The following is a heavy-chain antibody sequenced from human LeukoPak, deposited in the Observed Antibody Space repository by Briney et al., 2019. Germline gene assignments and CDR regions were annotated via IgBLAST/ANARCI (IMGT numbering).Heavy chain of an antibody. D-gene: IGHD6-19*01. V-gene: IGHV1-46*01. CDR3: ATELAVAGKGEVDY. Sequence: ASVKVSCKASGYTFTSYYMHWVRQAHGQGLEWMALINPSGGSTSSAQKFQGRVTMTRDTSTSTVYMELSSLRSEDTAVYYCATELAVAGKGEVDYWGQGTLVTVSS. CDR2: INPSGGST. CDR1: GYTFTSYY. J-gene: IGHJ4*02.